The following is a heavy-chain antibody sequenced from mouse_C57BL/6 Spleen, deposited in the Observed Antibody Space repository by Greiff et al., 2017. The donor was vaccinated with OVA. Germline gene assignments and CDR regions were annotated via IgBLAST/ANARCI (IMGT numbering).Heavy chain of an antibody. Sequence: VQLQQPGAELVMPGASVKLSCKASGYTFTSYWMHWVKQRPGQGLEWIGEIDPSDSYTNYNQKFKGKSTLTVDKSSSTAYMQLSSLTSEDSAVYYCARQGTLYYDYDYWGQGTTLTVSS. CDR3: ARQGTLYYDYDY. CDR1: GYTFTSYW. V-gene: IGHV1-69*01. CDR2: IDPSDSYT. D-gene: IGHD2-4*01. J-gene: IGHJ2*01.